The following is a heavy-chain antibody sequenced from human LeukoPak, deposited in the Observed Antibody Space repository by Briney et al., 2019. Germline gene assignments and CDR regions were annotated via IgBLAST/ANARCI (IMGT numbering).Heavy chain of an antibody. CDR2: INHSGST. CDR1: GGSFSGYY. J-gene: IGHJ5*02. CDR3: AGVPYYGSGSYYNRNWFDP. D-gene: IGHD3-10*01. Sequence: SETLSITCAVYGGSFSGYYWSGIRQPPGKGLEWIGEINHSGSTNYNPSLKSRVTISVDTSKNQFSLKLSSVTAADTSVYYCAGVPYYGSGSYYNRNWFDPWGQGTLVTVSS. V-gene: IGHV4-34*01.